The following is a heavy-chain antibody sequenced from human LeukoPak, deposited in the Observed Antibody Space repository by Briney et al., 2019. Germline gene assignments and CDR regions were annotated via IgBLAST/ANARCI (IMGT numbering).Heavy chain of an antibody. CDR2: IYPGDSDT. Sequence: GESLKISCKGSGYSFTSYWIGWVRQMPGKGLEWMGIIYPGDSDTRYSPSFQGQVTISADKSISTAYLQWSSLKASDTAMYYCARLWPLYSSSWYWPYHPAGYWGQGTLVTVSS. J-gene: IGHJ4*02. CDR3: ARLWPLYSSSWYWPYHPAGY. D-gene: IGHD6-13*01. CDR1: GYSFTSYW. V-gene: IGHV5-51*01.